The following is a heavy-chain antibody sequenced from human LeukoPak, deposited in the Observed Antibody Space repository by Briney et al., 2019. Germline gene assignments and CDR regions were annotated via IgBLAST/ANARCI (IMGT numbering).Heavy chain of an antibody. CDR2: INHSGST. Sequence: PSETLSLTCAVYGGSFSGYYWSWIRQPPGKGLEWIGEINHSGSTNYNPSLKSRVTISVDTSKNQFSLKLSSVTAADTAVYYCAREKGYMVRGKLGYWDQGTLVTVSS. J-gene: IGHJ4*02. D-gene: IGHD3-10*01. V-gene: IGHV4-34*01. CDR1: GGSFSGYY. CDR3: AREKGYMVRGKLGY.